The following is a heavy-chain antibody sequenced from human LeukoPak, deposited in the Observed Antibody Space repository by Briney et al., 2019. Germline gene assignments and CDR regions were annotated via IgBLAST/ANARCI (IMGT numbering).Heavy chain of an antibody. CDR1: GYTFTSYN. J-gene: IGHJ3*02. V-gene: IGHV1-2*02. CDR2: INPNSGGT. Sequence: ASVKVSCKASGYTFTSYNINWVRQATGQGLEWMGWINPNSGGTNYAQKFQGRVTMTRDTSISTAYMELSRLRSDDTAVYYCARGFGMHAFDIWGQGTMVTVSS. D-gene: IGHD2-8*01. CDR3: ARGFGMHAFDI.